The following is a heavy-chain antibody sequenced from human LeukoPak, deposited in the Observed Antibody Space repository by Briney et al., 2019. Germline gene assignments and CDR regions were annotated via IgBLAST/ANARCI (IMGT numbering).Heavy chain of an antibody. V-gene: IGHV3-23*01. Sequence: EGSLRLSCAASGFTFSSYAMGWVRQAPGKGLEWVSAISGSGGSTYYADSVKGRFTISRDNSKNTLYLQMNSLRAEDTAVYYCADQVRGWTSFDYWGQGTLVTVSS. D-gene: IGHD6-19*01. CDR2: ISGSGGST. CDR3: ADQVRGWTSFDY. J-gene: IGHJ4*02. CDR1: GFTFSSYA.